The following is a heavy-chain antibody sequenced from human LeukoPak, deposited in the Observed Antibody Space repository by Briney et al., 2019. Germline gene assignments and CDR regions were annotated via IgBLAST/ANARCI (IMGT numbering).Heavy chain of an antibody. D-gene: IGHD3-22*01. Sequence: ASVKVSCKASGYTFTGYYMHWVRQAPGQGLEWMGWLNPDSGGANYAQKLQGRVTLTRDTITSTACMGQSRLRADDTAVYFCALLDSSSYYSIDYSGEGAPWSPSPQ. CDR2: LNPDSGGA. CDR1: GYTFTGYY. CDR3: ALLDSSSYYSIDY. J-gene: IGHJ4*02. V-gene: IGHV1-2*02.